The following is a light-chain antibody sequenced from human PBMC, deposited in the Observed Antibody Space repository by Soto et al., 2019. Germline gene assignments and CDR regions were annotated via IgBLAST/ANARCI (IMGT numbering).Light chain of an antibody. J-gene: IGLJ3*02. V-gene: IGLV3-21*02. Sequence: SYELAQPPSVSVAPRQTARVTCGGNNLGATVVHWYQQKPGQAPVLVVHDDSVRPSGIPERFSGSNSGNTATLTISRVEAGDEADYYCQVWDSSRDSWVFGGGTQLTVL. CDR2: DDS. CDR3: QVWDSSRDSWV. CDR1: NLGATV.